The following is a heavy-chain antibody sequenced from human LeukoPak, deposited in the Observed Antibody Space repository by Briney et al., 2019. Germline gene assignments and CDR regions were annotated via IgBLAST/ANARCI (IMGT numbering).Heavy chain of an antibody. V-gene: IGHV4-30-4*08. D-gene: IGHD1-1*01. Sequence: SETLSLTCTVSGGSISSSSYYWSWIGQPPGKGLAWIGYIYYSGSTYYNPSLKSRVTISVDTSKNQFSLNLSSVTAADTAVYYCATKTTASSFDPWGQGTLVTVSS. J-gene: IGHJ5*02. CDR2: IYYSGST. CDR3: ATKTTASSFDP. CDR1: GGSISSSSYY.